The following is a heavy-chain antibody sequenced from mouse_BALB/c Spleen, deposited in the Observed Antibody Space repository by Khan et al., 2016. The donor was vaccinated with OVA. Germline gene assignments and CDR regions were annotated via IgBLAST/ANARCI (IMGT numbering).Heavy chain of an antibody. V-gene: IGHV5-6*01. CDR1: GFSFTAYG. CDR2: INSDVYYT. D-gene: IGHD4-1*01. CDR3: ASNLTGSFAY. Sequence: VEPLESGGDLVRPGASLKLSCAASGFSFTAYGMSWVRQSLDKRLEWVATINSDVYYTYYPHSLKERFIISRDNANNTLYLELRSLESEDTAMYYCASNLTGSFAYWGQGTLVTVSA. J-gene: IGHJ3*01.